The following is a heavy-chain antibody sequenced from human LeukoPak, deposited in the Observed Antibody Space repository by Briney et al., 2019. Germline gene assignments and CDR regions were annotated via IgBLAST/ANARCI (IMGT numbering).Heavy chain of an antibody. J-gene: IGHJ4*02. CDR1: GGSFSGYY. CDR3: ARDSGIAVAGVDY. V-gene: IGHV4-34*01. Sequence: SSETLSLTCAVYGGSFSGYYWSWIRQPPGKGLEWIGEINHSGSTNYNPSLKSRVTMSVDTSKNQFSLKLSSVTAADTAVYYCARDSGIAVAGVDYWGQGTLVTVSS. D-gene: IGHD6-19*01. CDR2: INHSGST.